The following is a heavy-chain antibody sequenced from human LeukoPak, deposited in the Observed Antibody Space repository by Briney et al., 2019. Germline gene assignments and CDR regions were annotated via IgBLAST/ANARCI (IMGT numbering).Heavy chain of an antibody. J-gene: IGHJ4*02. CDR1: GGSISSSSYY. CDR3: ARAPRGSYDLDY. Sequence: PSETPSLTCTVSGGSISSSSYYWGWIRQPSGKGLEWIGSIYYSGSTYYNPSLKSRVTISVDTSKNQFSLKLSSVTAADTAVYYCARAPRGSYDLDYWGQGTLVTVSS. V-gene: IGHV4-39*07. CDR2: IYYSGST. D-gene: IGHD5-12*01.